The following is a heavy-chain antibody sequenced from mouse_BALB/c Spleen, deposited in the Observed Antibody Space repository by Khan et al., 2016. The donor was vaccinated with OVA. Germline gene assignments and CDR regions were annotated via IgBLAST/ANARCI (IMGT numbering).Heavy chain of an antibody. CDR2: ISSVAYSI. V-gene: IGHV5-15*02. CDR1: GFTFIDYG. Sequence: EVQLQESGGGLVQPGGSRKLSCAASGFTFIDYGMAWVRQTPGKGPEWIAFISSVAYSIYYADTVTGRFTISRENAKNTLYLEMGSLWSDDTAMYYCARGGFAYWGQGTLVTVSA. J-gene: IGHJ3*01. CDR3: ARGGFAY.